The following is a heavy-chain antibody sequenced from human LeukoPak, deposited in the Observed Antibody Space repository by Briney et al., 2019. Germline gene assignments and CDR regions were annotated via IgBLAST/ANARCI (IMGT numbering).Heavy chain of an antibody. J-gene: IGHJ4*02. CDR2: ISYDGSNK. CDR3: AKAPVLRFLEWLSPFDY. Sequence: GGSLRLSCTATGFSFVDYAMSWVRQAPGKGLEWVAVISYDGSNKYYADSVKGRFTISRDNSKNTLYLQMNSLRAEDTAVYYCAKAPVLRFLEWLSPFDYWGQGTLVTVSS. V-gene: IGHV3-30*04. CDR1: GFSFVDYA. D-gene: IGHD3-3*01.